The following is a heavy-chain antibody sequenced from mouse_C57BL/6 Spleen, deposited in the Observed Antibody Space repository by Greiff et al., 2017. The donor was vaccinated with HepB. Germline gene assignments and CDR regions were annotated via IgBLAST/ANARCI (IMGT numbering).Heavy chain of an antibody. J-gene: IGHJ4*01. V-gene: IGHV1-22*01. D-gene: IGHD2-4*01. CDR3: ARFYYDYGYAMDY. CDR1: GYTFTDYN. Sequence: VQLQQSGPELVKPGASVKMSCKASGYTFTDYNMHWVKQSHGKSLEWIGYINPNNGGTSYNQKFKGKATLTVNKSSSTAYMELRSLTSEDSAVYYCARFYYDYGYAMDYWGQGTSVTVSS. CDR2: INPNNGGT.